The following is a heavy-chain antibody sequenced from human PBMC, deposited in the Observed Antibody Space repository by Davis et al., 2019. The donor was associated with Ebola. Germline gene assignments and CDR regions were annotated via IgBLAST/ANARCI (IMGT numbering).Heavy chain of an antibody. D-gene: IGHD3-22*01. Sequence: PSETLSLTCAVYGGSLSGYYWSWIRQPPGKGLEWIGEINHSGSTNYNPSLKSRVTISVDTSKNQFSLKLSSVTAADTAVYYCARARGVVRGVIPGHYYDSSGYYYWASWYYFDYWGQGTLVTVSS. CDR2: INHSGST. CDR3: ARARGVVRGVIPGHYYDSSGYYYWASWYYFDY. J-gene: IGHJ4*02. V-gene: IGHV4-34*01. CDR1: GGSLSGYY.